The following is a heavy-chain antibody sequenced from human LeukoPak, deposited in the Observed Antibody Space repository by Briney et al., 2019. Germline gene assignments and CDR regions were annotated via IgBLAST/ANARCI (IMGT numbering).Heavy chain of an antibody. V-gene: IGHV4-59*12. D-gene: IGHD1-26*01. Sequence: SETLSLTCTVSGGSISSYYWSWIRQPPGKGLEWIGYIYYSGSTNYNPSLKSRVTISVDTSKYQFSLKLSSVTAADTAVYYCARGVVGSGSYYFDYWGQGTLVTVSS. J-gene: IGHJ4*02. CDR1: GGSISSYY. CDR3: ARGVVGSGSYYFDY. CDR2: IYYSGST.